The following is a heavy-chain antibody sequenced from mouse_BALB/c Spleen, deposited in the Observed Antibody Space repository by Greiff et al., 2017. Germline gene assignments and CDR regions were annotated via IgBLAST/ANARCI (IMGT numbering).Heavy chain of an antibody. V-gene: IGHV14-1*02. CDR1: GFNIKDYY. CDR3: ARLDYYGSSYEDYFDY. D-gene: IGHD1-1*01. Sequence: VQLQQSGAELVRPGALVKLSCKASGFNIKDYYMHWVKQRPEQGLEWIGWIDPENGNTIYDPKFQGKASITADTSSNTAYLQLSSLTSEDTAVYYCARLDYYGSSYEDYFDYWGQGTTLTVSS. J-gene: IGHJ2*01. CDR2: IDPENGNT.